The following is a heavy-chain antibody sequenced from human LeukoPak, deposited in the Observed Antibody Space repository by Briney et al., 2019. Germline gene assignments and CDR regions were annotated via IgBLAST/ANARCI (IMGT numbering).Heavy chain of an antibody. V-gene: IGHV3-30*18. CDR3: AKDHSDSGRAFEY. CDR2: MSSDGINT. Sequence: GGSLRLSCAASGFTFSSYEMNWVRRAPGKGLEWVALMSSDGINTYYADSVKGRFTVSRDSSRDTLYLQMNSVRPDDTAVYYCAKDHSDSGRAFEYWGRGTLVTVSS. D-gene: IGHD1-26*01. J-gene: IGHJ4*02. CDR1: GFTFSSYE.